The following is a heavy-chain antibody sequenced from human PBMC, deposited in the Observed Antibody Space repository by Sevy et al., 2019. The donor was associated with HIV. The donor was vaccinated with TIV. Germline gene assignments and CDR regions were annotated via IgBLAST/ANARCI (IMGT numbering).Heavy chain of an antibody. CDR3: ARGGNADSWSYEYYYYGMDV. D-gene: IGHD3-16*01. V-gene: IGHV1-8*02. CDR2: MSPNTGAT. CDR1: GGIFRSNA. Sequence: ASVKVSCKASGGIFRSNAISWVRQAPGQGLEWMGWMSPNTGATGIAQKFQGRVTLTRNKSITTAYMELSSLTYEDTAVYYCARGGNADSWSYEYYYYGMDVWGQGTTVTVSS. J-gene: IGHJ6*02.